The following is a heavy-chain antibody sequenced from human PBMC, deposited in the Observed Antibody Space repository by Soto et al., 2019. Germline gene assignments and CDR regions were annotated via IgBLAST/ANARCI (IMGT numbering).Heavy chain of an antibody. CDR1: GGTFSSYA. D-gene: IGHD6-25*01. CDR3: AKDAHEAAASDV. Sequence: SVKLSCKASGGTFSSYAISWVRQAPGQGLEWMGGIIPIFGTANYAQKFQGRVTITADESTSTAYMDLGPLRSDDTAVYYCAKDAHEAAASDVWGQGTMVTVSS. V-gene: IGHV1-69*13. CDR2: IIPIFGTA. J-gene: IGHJ3*01.